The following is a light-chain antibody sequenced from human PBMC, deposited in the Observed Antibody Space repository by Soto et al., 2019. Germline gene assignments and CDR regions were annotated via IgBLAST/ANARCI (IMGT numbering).Light chain of an antibody. J-gene: IGLJ2*01. V-gene: IGLV2-14*01. CDR1: SSDVGGYNY. CDR2: DVS. CDR3: SSFTSSNTVI. Sequence: QSALTQPASVSGSPGQSITISCTGTSSDVGGYNYVSWYQQHPGKAPKLMIYDVSNRPSGVSNRFSDSKSGNTASLTISGLQAEDDADYYCSSFTSSNTVIFGGGTKLTVL.